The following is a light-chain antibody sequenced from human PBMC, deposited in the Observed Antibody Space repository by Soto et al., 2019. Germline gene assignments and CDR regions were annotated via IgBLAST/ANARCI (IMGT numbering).Light chain of an antibody. CDR3: QQYNSYAT. CDR2: TAS. CDR1: HSIDNY. J-gene: IGKJ1*01. Sequence: DIQMTQSPSSLSTSVGDRITITCRASHSIDNYLSWYQQKPGKAPKLLIYTASTLQSGVPSRFSGSGSGTEFNLTISNLQPEDFVTYYCQQYNSYATFGQGTKVDI. V-gene: IGKV1-17*02.